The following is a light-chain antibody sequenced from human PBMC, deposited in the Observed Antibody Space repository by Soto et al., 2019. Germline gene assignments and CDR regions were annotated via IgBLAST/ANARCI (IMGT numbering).Light chain of an antibody. J-gene: IGKJ4*01. V-gene: IGKV3-20*01. CDR2: GAS. Sequence: EIVLTQSPGTLSLSPGETATLSCRASQSVSSNYLAWYQQKPGQAPRLLIYGASTRATGIPDRFSGSGSATDFTLTISRLEPEDFAVYYCQRYGTSPPLTFGGGTKVEIK. CDR3: QRYGTSPPLT. CDR1: QSVSSNY.